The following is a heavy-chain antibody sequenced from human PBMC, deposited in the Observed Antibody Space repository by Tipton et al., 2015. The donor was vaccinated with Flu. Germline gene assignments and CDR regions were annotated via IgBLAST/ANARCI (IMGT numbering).Heavy chain of an antibody. Sequence: QSGPEVKKPGSSVKVSCKASGGIFNSYGISWVRQAPGQGLEWMGGIIAIFGTPNYAQKFQGRVTITADETTSTVYMELSSLRSEDGAVYCWARPRLDSERFFLLDPFDVWGQGTVVTVSS. CDR2: IIAIFGTP. D-gene: IGHD3-3*01. V-gene: IGHV1-69*01. CDR1: GGIFNSYG. J-gene: IGHJ3*01. CDR3: ARPRLDSERFFLLDPFDV.